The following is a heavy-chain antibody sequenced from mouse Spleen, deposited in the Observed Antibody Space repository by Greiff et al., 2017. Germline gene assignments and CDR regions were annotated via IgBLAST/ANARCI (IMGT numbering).Heavy chain of an antibody. V-gene: IGHV5-17*01. CDR2: ISSGSSTI. CDR3: ARSLLGSFAY. J-gene: IGHJ3*01. CDR1: GFTFSDYG. D-gene: IGHD4-1*01. Sequence: EVMLVESGGGLVKPGGSLKLSCAASGFTFSDYGMHWVRQAPEKGLEWVAYISSGSSTIYYADTVKGRFTISRDNAKNTLFLQMTSLRSEDTAMYYCARSLLGSFAYWGQGTLVTVSA.